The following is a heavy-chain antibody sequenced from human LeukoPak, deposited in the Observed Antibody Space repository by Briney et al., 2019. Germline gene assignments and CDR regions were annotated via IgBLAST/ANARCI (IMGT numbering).Heavy chain of an antibody. V-gene: IGHV4-39*01. J-gene: IGHJ4*02. CDR2: IYYSGST. CDR3: ARHDPYLSGWSRGVDY. CDR1: SGSISSSDYY. Sequence: SETLSLTCTVSSGSISSSDYYWGWIRQPPGKGLEWIVSIYYSGSTYYNPSLKSRVTISVDTSRNQFSLKLTSVTAADTAVYYCARHDPYLSGWSRGVDYWGQGTLVTVSS. D-gene: IGHD6-19*01.